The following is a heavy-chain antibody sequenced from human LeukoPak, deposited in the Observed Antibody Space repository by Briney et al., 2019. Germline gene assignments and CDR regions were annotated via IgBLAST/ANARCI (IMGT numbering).Heavy chain of an antibody. CDR2: IYYSGST. CDR1: GGSISSGDYY. Sequence: SETLSLTCTVSGGSISSGDYYWSWIRQPPGKGLEWIGYIYYSGSTYYNPSLKSRVTISVDTSKNQFSLKLSSVTAADTAVYYCARDYSNYDALDYWGQGTLVTVSS. CDR3: ARDYSNYDALDY. V-gene: IGHV4-30-4*08. J-gene: IGHJ4*02. D-gene: IGHD4-11*01.